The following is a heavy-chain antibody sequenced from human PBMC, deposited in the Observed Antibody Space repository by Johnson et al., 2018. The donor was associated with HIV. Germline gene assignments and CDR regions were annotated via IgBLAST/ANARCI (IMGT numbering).Heavy chain of an antibody. CDR1: GFTFSSYG. Sequence: QVQLVESGGGVVQPGRSLRLSCAASGFTFSSYGMHWVRQAPGKGLEWVAVISYDGSNKYYADSVKGRFTISRDNSKNTLFLQMNSLRDEYTAVYFCAKGGVWEIPLGFGAVDFWGQGTMVSASS. J-gene: IGHJ3*01. D-gene: IGHD1-26*01. CDR3: AKGGVWEIPLGFGAVDF. CDR2: ISYDGSNK. V-gene: IGHV3-30*18.